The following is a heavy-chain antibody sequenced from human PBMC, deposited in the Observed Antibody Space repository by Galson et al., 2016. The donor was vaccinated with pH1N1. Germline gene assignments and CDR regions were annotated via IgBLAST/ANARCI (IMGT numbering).Heavy chain of an antibody. J-gene: IGHJ4*02. CDR1: GFTFDEYA. CDR2: ISWNSGSK. D-gene: IGHD3-10*01. CDR3: AKDRDYYGSGATDY. Sequence: SLRLSCAASGFTFDEYAMHWVRHAPGKGLEWVSNISWNSGSKGYADSVKGRFTISRDNAKNSLYLQMNSLRAEDTALYYCAKDRDYYGSGATDYWGQGTLVTVSS. V-gene: IGHV3-9*01.